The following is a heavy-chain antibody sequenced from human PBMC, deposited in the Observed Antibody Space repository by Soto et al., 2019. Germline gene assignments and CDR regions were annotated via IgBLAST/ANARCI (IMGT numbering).Heavy chain of an antibody. D-gene: IGHD3-3*01. CDR3: AGMSFTVFGEVIDNFYFYGMDV. J-gene: IGHJ6*02. CDR2: VYKTGST. V-gene: IGHV4-59*03. Sequence: WTWIRQPPGKGLEWIGYVYKTGSTNYNPSLKSRVTISLATSKNQFFLNLSSVTSADTAVYYCAGMSFTVFGEVIDNFYFYGMDVWGQGTTVTVSS.